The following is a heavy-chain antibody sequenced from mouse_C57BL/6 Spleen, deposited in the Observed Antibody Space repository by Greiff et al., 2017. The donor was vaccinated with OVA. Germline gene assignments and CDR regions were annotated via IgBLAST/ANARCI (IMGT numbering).Heavy chain of an antibody. CDR2: IDPSDSYT. V-gene: IGHV1-69*01. D-gene: IGHD2-4*01. CDR1: GYTFTSYW. J-gene: IGHJ1*03. Sequence: VQLQQSGAELVMPGASVKLSCKASGYTFTSYWMHWVKQRPGQGLEWIGEIDPSDSYTNYNQKFKGKSTLTVDKSSSTAYMQLSSLTSEDSAVYYCARRDYEWYFDVWGTGTTVTVSS. CDR3: ARRDYEWYFDV.